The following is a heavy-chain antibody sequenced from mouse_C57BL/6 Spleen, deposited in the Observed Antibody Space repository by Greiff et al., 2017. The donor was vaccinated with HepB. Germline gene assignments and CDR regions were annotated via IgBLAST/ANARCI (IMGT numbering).Heavy chain of an antibody. CDR3: ARCGYWGAPFHSRNAMDY. D-gene: IGHD2-2*01. Sequence: VQLQQPGAELVKPGASVKLSCKASGYTFTSYWMHWVKQRLGKGLEWIGMIHPNSGSTNYNEKFKSKATLTVDKSSSTAYMERSSLTSEDSAVYYCARCGYWGAPFHSRNAMDYWGQGTTVTVSS. CDR2: IHPNSGST. CDR1: GYTFTSYW. J-gene: IGHJ4*01. V-gene: IGHV1-64*01.